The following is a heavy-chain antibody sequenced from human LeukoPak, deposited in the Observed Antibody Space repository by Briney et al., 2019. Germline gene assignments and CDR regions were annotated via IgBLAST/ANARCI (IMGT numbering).Heavy chain of an antibody. CDR3: ARDTAMVSLDY. CDR1: GGSISSGSYY. J-gene: IGHJ4*01. CDR2: IYTSGST. D-gene: IGHD5-18*01. V-gene: IGHV4-61*02. Sequence: SETLSLTCTVSGGSISSGSYYWSWIRQPAGKGLEWIGRIYTSGSTNYNPSLKSRVTISVDTSKNEFSLKLSSVTAADTAVYYCARDTAMVSLDYWGDGTRVTVSS.